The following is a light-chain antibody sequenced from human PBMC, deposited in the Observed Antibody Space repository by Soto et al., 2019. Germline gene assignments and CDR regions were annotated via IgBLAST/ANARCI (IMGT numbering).Light chain of an antibody. V-gene: IGKV3-20*01. CDR1: QSVSSSTS. CDR2: GAS. J-gene: IGKJ4*01. CDR3: KQYGDSPLT. Sequence: EIVLTQSPGTLSLSPGERAALSCRASQSVSSSTSLAWYQQKTGQAPRLLIYGASSRAVGVPDRFSGSGSGTDFTLTISRLEPEDFAVYYCKQYGDSPLTFGGGTKVE.